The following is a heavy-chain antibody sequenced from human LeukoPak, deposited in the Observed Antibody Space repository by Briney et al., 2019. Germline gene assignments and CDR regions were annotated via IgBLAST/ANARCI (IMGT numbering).Heavy chain of an antibody. CDR2: ISYDGNNK. CDR1: GFTFSSYP. J-gene: IGHJ5*02. V-gene: IGHV3-30-3*01. CDR3: ARTPPGTTWFDP. D-gene: IGHD1-1*01. Sequence: GGSLRLSCAASGFTFSSYPMHWVRQAPGKGLEWVALISYDGNNKYYADSVKGRFTISRDNSKNTLYLQVSSLRAEDTAVYYCARTPPGTTWFDPWGLGTLVTVSS.